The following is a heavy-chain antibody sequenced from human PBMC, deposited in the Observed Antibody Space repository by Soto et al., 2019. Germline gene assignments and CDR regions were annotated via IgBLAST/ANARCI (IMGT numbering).Heavy chain of an antibody. Sequence: LSLTCTVSGGSISNYCWTWVRQPPGKGLEWIGYVYYSGSTNYNPSLESRVTISIDASKNQFSLKMKSVTAADTAVYYCVRDYLLTGFDPWGQGALVTVSS. D-gene: IGHD3-9*01. J-gene: IGHJ5*02. V-gene: IGHV4-59*01. CDR3: VRDYLLTGFDP. CDR2: VYYSGST. CDR1: GGSISNYC.